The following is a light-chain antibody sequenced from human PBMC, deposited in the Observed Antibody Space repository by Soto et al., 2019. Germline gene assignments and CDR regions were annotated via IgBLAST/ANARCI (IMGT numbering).Light chain of an antibody. CDR3: QKYNSAPRT. CDR2: AAS. V-gene: IGKV1-27*01. J-gene: IGKJ1*01. Sequence: DIQLKNSPSFESASVGDRVTITYRASQGISSYLAWYQQKPGKAPKLLIYAASTLQSGVPSRFSGSGSGTDFTLTISSLQPEDVATYYCQKYNSAPRTFGQRTKVDI. CDR1: QGISSY.